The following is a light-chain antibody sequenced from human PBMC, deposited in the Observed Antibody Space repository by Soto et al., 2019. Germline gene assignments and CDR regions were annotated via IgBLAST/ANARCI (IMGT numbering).Light chain of an antibody. CDR1: SXNIGSNT. CDR3: AAWDDSLNGWV. CDR2: SNN. J-gene: IGLJ3*02. V-gene: IGLV1-44*01. Sequence: QSVLTQPPSASGXPXQRVTISCSXSSXNIGSNTVNWYQQLPGTAPKLLIYSNNQRPSGVPDRFSGSKSGTSASLAISGLQSEDEADYYCAAWDDSLNGWVFGGGTQLTVL.